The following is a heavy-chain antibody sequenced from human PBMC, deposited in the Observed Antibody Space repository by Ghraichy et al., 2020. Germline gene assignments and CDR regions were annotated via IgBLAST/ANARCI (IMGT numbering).Heavy chain of an antibody. CDR1: GGSISSYY. CDR2: IYYSGST. J-gene: IGHJ3*02. Sequence: SETLSLTCTVSGGSISSYYWSWIRQPPGKGLEWIGYIYYSGSTNYNPSLKSRVTISVDTSKNQFSLKLSSVTAADTAVYYCARPLWFGELLYPKGVAFDIWGQGTMVTVSS. CDR3: ARPLWFGELLYPKGVAFDI. V-gene: IGHV4-59*01. D-gene: IGHD3-10*01.